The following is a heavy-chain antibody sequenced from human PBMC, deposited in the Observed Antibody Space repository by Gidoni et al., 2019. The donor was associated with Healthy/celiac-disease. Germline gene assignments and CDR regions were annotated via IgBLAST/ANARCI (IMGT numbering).Heavy chain of an antibody. Sequence: EVQLVQSGAEVKKPGESLRISCKGSGYSFTSYWISWVRQMPGKGLEWMGRIDPSDSYTNYSPSFQGHVTISADKSISTAYLQWSSLKASDTAMYYCARRRQVRGVNKSYYYGMDVWGQGTTVTVSS. CDR1: GYSFTSYW. CDR2: IDPSDSYT. D-gene: IGHD3-10*01. J-gene: IGHJ6*02. V-gene: IGHV5-10-1*03. CDR3: ARRRQVRGVNKSYYYGMDV.